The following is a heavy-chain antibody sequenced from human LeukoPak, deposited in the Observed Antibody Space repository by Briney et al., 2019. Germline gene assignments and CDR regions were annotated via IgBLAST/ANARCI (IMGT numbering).Heavy chain of an antibody. CDR2: IIPIFGTA. CDR3: ATDRTRTPEAFDI. CDR1: GGTFSSYA. V-gene: IGHV1-69*05. Sequence: SVKVSCKASGGTFSSYAISWVRQAPGQGLEWMGGIIPIFGTANYAQKFQGRVTITTDESTSTAYMELSSLRSEDTAVYYCATDRTRTPEAFDIWGQGTMVTVSS. J-gene: IGHJ3*02.